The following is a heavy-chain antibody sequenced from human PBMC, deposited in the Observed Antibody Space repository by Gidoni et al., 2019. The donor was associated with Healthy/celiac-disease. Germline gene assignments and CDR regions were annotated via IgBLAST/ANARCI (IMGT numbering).Heavy chain of an antibody. Sequence: EVQLLESGGGLVKPGGSLRLSCAASGFTFINAWMSWVLQAPGKGLEWVGRIDSKTDGGTTDYAAPVKGRFTISRDDSKNTLYLQMNSLKTEDTAVYYCTTVITQLVFVDDKFDYWGQGTLVTVSS. CDR2: IDSKTDGGTT. V-gene: IGHV3-15*04. D-gene: IGHD6-13*01. J-gene: IGHJ4*02. CDR3: TTVITQLVFVDDKFDY. CDR1: GFTFINAW.